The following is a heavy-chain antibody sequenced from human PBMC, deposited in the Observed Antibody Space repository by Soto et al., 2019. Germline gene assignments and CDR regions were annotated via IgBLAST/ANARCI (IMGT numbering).Heavy chain of an antibody. CDR3: ARDGVAIGGVDY. D-gene: IGHD3-3*01. Sequence: PSETLSLTCTVSGGSISSYYWSWIRQPPGKGLEWIGYIYYSGSTNYNPSLKSRVTISVDTSKNQFSLKLSSVTAADTAVYYCARDGVAIGGVDYWGPGTLVTVSS. CDR1: GGSISSYY. V-gene: IGHV4-59*01. J-gene: IGHJ4*02. CDR2: IYYSGST.